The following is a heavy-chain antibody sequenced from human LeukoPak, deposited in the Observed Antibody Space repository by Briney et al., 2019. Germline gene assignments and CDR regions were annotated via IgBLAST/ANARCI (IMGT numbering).Heavy chain of an antibody. J-gene: IGHJ6*02. Sequence: ASVKVSCKASGYTFTGYYMHWVRQAPGQGLEWMGWINPNSGGTNYAQKFQGWVTMTRDTSISTAYMELSRLRSDDTAVYYCARSATVTTFGMDVWGQGTTVTVSS. D-gene: IGHD4-17*01. V-gene: IGHV1-2*04. CDR1: GYTFTGYY. CDR3: ARSATVTTFGMDV. CDR2: INPNSGGT.